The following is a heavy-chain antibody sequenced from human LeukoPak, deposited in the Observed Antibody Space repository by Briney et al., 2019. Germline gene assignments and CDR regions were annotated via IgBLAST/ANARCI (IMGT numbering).Heavy chain of an antibody. CDR3: ARFTPQGYGWGGYNRFDP. D-gene: IGHD3-16*01. CDR1: GGSISSYY. CDR2: IYYSGST. J-gene: IGHJ5*02. Sequence: NPSETLSLTCTVSGGSISSYYWSWIRQPPGKGLEWIGYIYYSGSTNYNPSLKSRVTISVDTSKNQFSLKLSSVTAADTAVYYCARFTPQGYGWGGYNRFDPWGQGTLVTVSS. V-gene: IGHV4-59*01.